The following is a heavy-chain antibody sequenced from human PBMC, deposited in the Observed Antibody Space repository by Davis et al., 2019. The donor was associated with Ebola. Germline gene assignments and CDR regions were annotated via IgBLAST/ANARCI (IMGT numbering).Heavy chain of an antibody. CDR1: GYTFTNYG. CDR2: INPHNGNT. Sequence: ASVKVSCKASGYTFTNYGITWVRQAPGQGLEWMGWINPHNGNTNYAQNVQGRVTMTTDTSTSTAYMEVGSLKSDNTAVYYCARAQFPTTSDHWGQGTLVTVSS. D-gene: IGHD1-1*01. CDR3: ARAQFPTTSDH. J-gene: IGHJ4*02. V-gene: IGHV1-18*04.